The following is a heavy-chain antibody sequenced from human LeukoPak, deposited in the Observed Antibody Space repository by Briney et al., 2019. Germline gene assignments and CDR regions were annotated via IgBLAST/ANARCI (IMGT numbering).Heavy chain of an antibody. J-gene: IGHJ4*02. CDR2: ISSSSSTI. CDR3: ARPFYGSGKH. CDR1: GFTFSSYS. Sequence: GGSLRLSCAASGFTFSSYSMNWVRQAPGKGPEWVSYISSSSSTIYYADSVKGRFTISRDNAKNSLYLQMNSLRAEDTVVYYCARPFYGSGKHWGQGTLVTVSS. D-gene: IGHD3-10*01. V-gene: IGHV3-48*01.